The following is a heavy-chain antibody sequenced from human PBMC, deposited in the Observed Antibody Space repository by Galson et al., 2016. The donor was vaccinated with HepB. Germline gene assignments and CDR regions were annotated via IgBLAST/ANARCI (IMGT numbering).Heavy chain of an antibody. Sequence: SLRLSCAASGFTVSDYTMNWVRQAPGKGLEWVGRSRDKTQSYTTSYAASVKGRFTISRDDSKSSVYLQMSSLKTEDMAVYYCVRVMRTGTSYFDYWGQGALVTVSS. CDR1: GFTVSDYT. CDR2: SRDKTQSYTT. J-gene: IGHJ4*02. V-gene: IGHV3-72*01. CDR3: VRVMRTGTSYFDY. D-gene: IGHD3-10*01.